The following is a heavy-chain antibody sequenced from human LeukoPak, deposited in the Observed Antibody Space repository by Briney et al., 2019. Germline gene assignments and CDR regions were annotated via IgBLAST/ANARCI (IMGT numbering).Heavy chain of an antibody. Sequence: SETLSLTCAVSGGSISSGGHSWSWIRQPPGKGLEWIGYIYHSGSTYYNPSLKSRVTISVDRSKNQFSLKLSSVTAADTAVYYCARGGSSFRGWFDPWGQGTLVTVSS. D-gene: IGHD6-6*01. J-gene: IGHJ5*02. V-gene: IGHV4-30-2*01. CDR2: IYHSGST. CDR1: GGSISSGGHS. CDR3: ARGGSSFRGWFDP.